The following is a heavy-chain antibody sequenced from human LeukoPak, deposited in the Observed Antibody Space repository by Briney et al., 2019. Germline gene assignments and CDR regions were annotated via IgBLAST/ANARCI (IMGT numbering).Heavy chain of an antibody. CDR3: ARHNYDSGSYQRRGTLDY. V-gene: IGHV4-59*08. CDR1: GGSISSYY. Sequence: SETLSLTCTVSGGSISSYYWSWIRQPPGKGLEWIGYIYYSGSTNYNPSLKSRLTISVDTSKNQFSLKLSSVTAADTAVYYCARHNYDSGSYQRRGTLDYWGQGTLVTVSS. CDR2: IYYSGST. J-gene: IGHJ4*02. D-gene: IGHD1-26*01.